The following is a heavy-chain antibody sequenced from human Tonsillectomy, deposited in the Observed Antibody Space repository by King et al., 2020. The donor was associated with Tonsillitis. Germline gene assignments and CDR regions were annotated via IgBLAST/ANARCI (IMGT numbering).Heavy chain of an antibody. CDR2: IYGGGST. Sequence: EVQLVETGGGLIQPGGSLRLSCEASGFTVSSNHMNWVRQAPGKGLEWISVIYGGGSTHYADSVKGRFTISRDNPENTVYLQMNSLRAEDTAVYYCAGQVWFGEVFTDHWGQGTLVTVSS. CDR3: AGQVWFGEVFTDH. D-gene: IGHD3-10*01. V-gene: IGHV3-53*02. CDR1: GFTVSSNH. J-gene: IGHJ4*02.